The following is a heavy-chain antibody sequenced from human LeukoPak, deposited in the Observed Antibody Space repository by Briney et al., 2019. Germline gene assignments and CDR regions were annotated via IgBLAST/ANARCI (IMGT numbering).Heavy chain of an antibody. CDR3: ARTRYDYYDSSVEVSYYMDV. CDR2: IYTSGST. V-gene: IGHV4-4*07. CDR1: GGSISSYY. D-gene: IGHD3-22*01. J-gene: IGHJ6*03. Sequence: SETLSLTCTVSGGSISSYYWSWIRQPAGKGLEWIGRIYTSGSTNYNPSLKSRVTMSVDTSKNQFSLKLSSVTAADTAVYYCARTRYDYYDSSVEVSYYMDVWGKGTTVTISS.